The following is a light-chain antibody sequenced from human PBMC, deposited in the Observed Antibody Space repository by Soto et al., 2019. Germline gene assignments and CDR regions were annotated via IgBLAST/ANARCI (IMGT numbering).Light chain of an antibody. Sequence: DIQMTQSPSSLSASLGDRVTIASRARQSISSYLNWYQQKPVKAPKLLIYAASSLQSGVPSRFSGSGSGTDFTLTNSSLQPEDFATYYCQQSYSTLTRTFGQGTKVEIK. CDR1: QSISSY. CDR3: QQSYSTLTRT. V-gene: IGKV1-39*01. CDR2: AAS. J-gene: IGKJ1*01.